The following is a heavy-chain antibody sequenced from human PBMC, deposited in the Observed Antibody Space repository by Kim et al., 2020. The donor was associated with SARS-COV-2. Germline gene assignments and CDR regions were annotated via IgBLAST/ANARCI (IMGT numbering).Heavy chain of an antibody. CDR1: GGSISNSNW. Sequence: SETLSLTCAVSGGSISNSNWWSWVRQPPGKGLEWIGEIYHSGSTNYNPSLKSRVTISVDKSKNQFSLKLSSVTAADTAVYYCARAPSSALLRAYYYYGMDVWGQGTTVTVSS. CDR2: IYHSGST. D-gene: IGHD6-25*01. J-gene: IGHJ6*02. CDR3: ARAPSSALLRAYYYYGMDV. V-gene: IGHV4-4*02.